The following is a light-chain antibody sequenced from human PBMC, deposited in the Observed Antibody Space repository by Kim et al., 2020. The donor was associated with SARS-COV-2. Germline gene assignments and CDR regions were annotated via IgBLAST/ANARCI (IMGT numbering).Light chain of an antibody. CDR3: NSRDSSGNQV. V-gene: IGLV3-19*01. CDR2: GKN. J-gene: IGLJ2*01. Sequence: VALGRTVRITCQGDSLRSYNASWYQQKPGQAPVLVIYGKNNRPSGIPDRFSGSSSGNTASLTITGAQAEDEADYYCNSRDSSGNQVFGGGTQLTVL. CDR1: SLRSYN.